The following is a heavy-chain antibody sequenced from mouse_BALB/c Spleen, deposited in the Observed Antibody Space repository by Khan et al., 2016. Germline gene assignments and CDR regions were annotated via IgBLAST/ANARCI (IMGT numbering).Heavy chain of an antibody. CDR2: IRNKAKGSTT. J-gene: IGHJ1*01. V-gene: IGHV7-3*02. CDR3: ARDVSYGNSPYWYFDV. CDR1: GFTLTDYY. D-gene: IGHD1-1*01. Sequence: EVELVESGGGMVQPGGSLRLSCATSGFTLTDYYISWVRQPPGKALEWLGFIRNKAKGSTTEYSAAVKGRFTISRDNSQSILYLQMNILRDEDSATYDCARDVSYGNSPYWYFDVWGAGTTVTVSS.